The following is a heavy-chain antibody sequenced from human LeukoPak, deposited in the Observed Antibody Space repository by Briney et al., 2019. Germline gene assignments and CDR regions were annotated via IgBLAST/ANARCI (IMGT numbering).Heavy chain of an antibody. D-gene: IGHD3-22*01. Sequence: SETLSLTCTVSGASISSYYWSWIRQPPGKGLEWIGYIYYSGSTYYNPSLKSRVTISVDTSKNQFSLKLSSVTAADTAVYYCARYRYYYDSSGYYPDAFDIWGQGTMVTVSS. CDR1: GASISSYY. J-gene: IGHJ3*02. CDR3: ARYRYYYDSSGYYPDAFDI. CDR2: IYYSGST. V-gene: IGHV4-30-4*01.